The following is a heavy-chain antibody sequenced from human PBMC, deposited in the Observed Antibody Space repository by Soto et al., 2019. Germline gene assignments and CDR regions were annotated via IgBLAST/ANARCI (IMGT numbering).Heavy chain of an antibody. Sequence: SQTLSLTCAISGDSVSSNDAAWNWIRQSPSRGLGWLGRTYFRSKKWNYHYAESVKSRITVSPDTSKNQFSLQLYSVTPEDTAVYYCARDGGGWYPDYWGQGSSVTVSS. CDR3: ARDGGGWYPDY. J-gene: IGHJ4*02. V-gene: IGHV6-1*01. CDR1: GDSVSSNDAA. CDR2: TYFRSKKWNY. D-gene: IGHD6-19*01.